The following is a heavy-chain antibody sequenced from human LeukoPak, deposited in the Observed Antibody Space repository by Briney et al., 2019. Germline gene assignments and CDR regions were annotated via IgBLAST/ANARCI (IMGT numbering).Heavy chain of an antibody. Sequence: GGSLRLSCTASGFTFSTYWINWVRQSPGKGLVWVAHINGDGSTTTHADSVKGRFTISRDNAKNTAYLQMNSLRDEDTAVYFCARDYAGSPDYWGQGTLVTVSA. J-gene: IGHJ4*02. CDR1: GFTFSTYW. V-gene: IGHV3-74*03. CDR2: INGDGSTT. D-gene: IGHD3-10*01. CDR3: ARDYAGSPDY.